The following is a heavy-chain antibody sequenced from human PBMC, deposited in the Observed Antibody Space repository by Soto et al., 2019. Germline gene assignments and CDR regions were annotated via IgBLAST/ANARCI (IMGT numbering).Heavy chain of an antibody. J-gene: IGHJ5*01. V-gene: IGHV4-61*08. Sequence: SETLSLTCTVSGDSVTSGDYYWSWIRRPPGKGLEWIGYIYYSGNTNYSPSLKSRVAISLDTSHNQFSLKLSSVTAADTAVYFCERIPVHTYMTYWLDPWGQGTLVTVYS. CDR1: GDSVTSGDYY. CDR2: IYYSGNT. CDR3: ERIPVHTYMTYWLDP. D-gene: IGHD1-1*01.